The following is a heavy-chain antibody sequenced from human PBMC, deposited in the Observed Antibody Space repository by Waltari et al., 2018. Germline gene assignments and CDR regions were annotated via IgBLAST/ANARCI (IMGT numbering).Heavy chain of an antibody. J-gene: IGHJ4*02. D-gene: IGHD5-12*01. CDR1: GFTFGTYW. CDR3: GRDRGWRQHDY. V-gene: IGHV3-7*01. CDR2: IKQDGSTK. Sequence: EVQLVESGGGLVQPGGSLRLSCAASGFTFGTYWMGWVRQAPGKGLEWVANIKQDGSTKYYVDSVKGRFTISRDNAKNSLYLQMNSLRAEDTAVYYCGRDRGWRQHDYWGQGTLVTVSS.